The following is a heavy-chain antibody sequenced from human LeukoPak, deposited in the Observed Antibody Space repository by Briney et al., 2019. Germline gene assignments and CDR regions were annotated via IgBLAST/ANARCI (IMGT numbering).Heavy chain of an antibody. D-gene: IGHD2-15*01. CDR3: GRGWAVDF. J-gene: IGHJ4*02. CDR1: GFTFDDYA. V-gene: IGHV3-9*01. CDR2: ISWNSGSI. Sequence: PGGSLRLSCAASGFTFDDYAMHWVRQAPGKGLEWVSGISWNSGSIGYADSVKGRFTISRDNTGKSLHLQMKSLRAEDTAVYYCGRGWAVDFWGQGTLVTVSS.